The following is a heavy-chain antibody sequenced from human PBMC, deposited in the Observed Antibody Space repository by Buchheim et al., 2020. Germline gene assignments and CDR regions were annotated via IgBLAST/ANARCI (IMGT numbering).Heavy chain of an antibody. J-gene: IGHJ4*02. Sequence: QVQLQESGPGLVKPSGTLSLTCAVSGGSISSSNWWSWVRQPPGKGLEWIGEIYHSGSTNYNPSLKSRVTISVDKSKKQVSLKLSSVTAADTAVYYCASISGHCTNGVCYPMYYFDYWGQGTL. CDR2: IYHSGST. CDR3: ASISGHCTNGVCYPMYYFDY. V-gene: IGHV4-4*02. D-gene: IGHD2-8*01. CDR1: GGSISSSNW.